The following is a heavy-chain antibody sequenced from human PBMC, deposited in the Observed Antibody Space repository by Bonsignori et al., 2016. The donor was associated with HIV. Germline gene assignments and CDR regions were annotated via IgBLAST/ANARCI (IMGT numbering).Heavy chain of an antibody. CDR3: AGDLPSNDDATRRGLVPTP. CDR2: FNRKKGEA. V-gene: IGHV1-24*01. Sequence: QLQLIQSGAEVKKPGASVKVSCKVSGYSLINLSIHWVRQSPGQGPEWMGCFNRKKGEAIYAPRFQGRVTMAGDTSTDTGYMEIRSLRSDDTAVYFCAGDLPSNDDATRRGLVPTPWGQGTQVHRL. J-gene: IGHJ5*02. D-gene: IGHD3/OR15-3a*01. CDR1: GYSLINLS.